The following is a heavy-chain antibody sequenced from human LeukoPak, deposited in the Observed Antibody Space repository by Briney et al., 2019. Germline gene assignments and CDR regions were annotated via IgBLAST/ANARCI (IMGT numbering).Heavy chain of an antibody. V-gene: IGHV4-59*01. Sequence: SETLSLTCTVSGGSISSYYWSWIRPPPGKGLEWTGYIYYSGSTNYNPSLKSRVTISVDTSKKQFSLNLSSVTAADTAVYYCARDKDFGVAYYMDVWGKGTTVTVSS. CDR2: IYYSGST. CDR1: GGSISSYY. D-gene: IGHD3-3*01. CDR3: ARDKDFGVAYYMDV. J-gene: IGHJ6*03.